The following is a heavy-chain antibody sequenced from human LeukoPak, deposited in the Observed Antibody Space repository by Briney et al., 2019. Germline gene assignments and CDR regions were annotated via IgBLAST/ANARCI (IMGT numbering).Heavy chain of an antibody. CDR2: LNQDGNEK. CDR3: GRGMDV. CDR1: GFTFNSYW. J-gene: IGHJ6*02. Sequence: GGSLRLSCVASGFTFNSYWMTWVRQAPGKGLEWVANLNQDGNEKYYVDSLKGRFTISRDNAKNSLYLHINSLKAEDTAVYFRGRGMDVWGQGTTVTVSS. V-gene: IGHV3-7*01.